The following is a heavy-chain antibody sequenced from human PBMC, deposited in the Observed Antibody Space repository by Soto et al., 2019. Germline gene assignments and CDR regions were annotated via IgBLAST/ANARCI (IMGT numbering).Heavy chain of an antibody. CDR1: GFTFDDYA. J-gene: IGHJ4*02. Sequence: EVQVVESGGGLVQPGRSLRLSCAASGFTFDDYAMHWVRQAPGKGLEWVSGISWNSGSIGYADSVKGRFTISRDNAKNSLYLQMNSLRAEDTALYYCAKAGFWSGYYSLVDYWGQGTLVTVSS. D-gene: IGHD3-3*01. CDR2: ISWNSGSI. CDR3: AKAGFWSGYYSLVDY. V-gene: IGHV3-9*01.